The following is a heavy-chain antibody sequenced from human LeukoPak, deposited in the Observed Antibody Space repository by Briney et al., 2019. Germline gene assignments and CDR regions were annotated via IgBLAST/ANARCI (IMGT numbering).Heavy chain of an antibody. V-gene: IGHV4-30-4*01. D-gene: IGHD3-22*01. J-gene: IGHJ5*02. Sequence: SQTLSLTCTVSGGSISSGVYYWSWLRQPPGTGLEWIGYMYYSGSTYYNPSLKSRATISVDTSKNQFSLKLSSVPAADTAVYYCARPYYYDSRIDPWGQGTLVTVSS. CDR3: ARPYYYDSRIDP. CDR1: GGSISSGVYY. CDR2: MYYSGST.